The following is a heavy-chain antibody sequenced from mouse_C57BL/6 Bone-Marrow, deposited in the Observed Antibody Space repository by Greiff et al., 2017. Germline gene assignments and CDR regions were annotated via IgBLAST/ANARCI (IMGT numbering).Heavy chain of an antibody. V-gene: IGHV1-85*01. CDR1: GYTFTSYD. J-gene: IGHJ3*01. CDR3: ADSSGSWFAY. D-gene: IGHD3-2*02. CDR2: LSPRDGST. Sequence: QVPLQQSGPELVKPGASVKLSCKASGYTFTSYDLNWVKQRPGQGLAWIGWLSPRDGSTTYNEKFKGKATLTVDTSSSTAYMELHSLTSEDSAVYFCADSSGSWFAYWGQGTLVTVSA.